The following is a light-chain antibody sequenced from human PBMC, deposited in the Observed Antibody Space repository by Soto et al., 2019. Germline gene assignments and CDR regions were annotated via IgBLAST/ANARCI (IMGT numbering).Light chain of an antibody. Sequence: QSALTQPPSASGSPGQSVTISCTGTSSDVGGYNYVSGYQQNPGKAPKLMINDVSKRPSGVPDRFSGSKSGNTASLTVSGLQAEDEADYYCSSYAGRNNFVFGTGTKLTVL. CDR1: SSDVGGYNY. J-gene: IGLJ1*01. CDR3: SSYAGRNNFV. CDR2: DVS. V-gene: IGLV2-8*01.